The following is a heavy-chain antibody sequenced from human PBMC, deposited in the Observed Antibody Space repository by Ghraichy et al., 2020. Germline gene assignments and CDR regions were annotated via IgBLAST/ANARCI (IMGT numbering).Heavy chain of an antibody. J-gene: IGHJ4*02. D-gene: IGHD4-17*01. Sequence: GGSLRLSCAASGFTFSIYWMSWVRQAPGKGLEWVANINQDESEKYYVDSVKGRFTISRDYAENSVYLQMNSLRAEDTAVYYCARENGYYGDYLDYWGQGTLVTVSS. V-gene: IGHV3-7*03. CDR3: ARENGYYGDYLDY. CDR1: GFTFSIYW. CDR2: INQDESEK.